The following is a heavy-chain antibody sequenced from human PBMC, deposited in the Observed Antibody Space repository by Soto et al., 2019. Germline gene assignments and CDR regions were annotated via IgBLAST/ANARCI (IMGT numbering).Heavy chain of an antibody. V-gene: IGHV1-18*01. J-gene: IGHJ4*02. CDR1: GYAFTTYG. Sequence: QVQLMQSGAELTKPGASVKVSCETYGYAFTTYGLSWVRQAPGQGLEWMGWIVADSGNTIYAQKFQGRVTMYRETSTNTAYMELRSLTSDASALYYCARVAGYGSGSSRFDFWGQGTLVSVSS. D-gene: IGHD3-10*01. CDR2: IVADSGNT. CDR3: ARVAGYGSGSSRFDF.